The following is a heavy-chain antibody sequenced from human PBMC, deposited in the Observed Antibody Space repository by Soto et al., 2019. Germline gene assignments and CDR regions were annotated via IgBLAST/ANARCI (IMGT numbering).Heavy chain of an antibody. V-gene: IGHV3-30*18. CDR1: GFTFSSYG. J-gene: IGHJ4*02. Sequence: GGSLRLSCAASGFTFSSYGMHWVRQAPGKGLEWVAVISYDGSNKYYADSVKGRFTISRDNSKNTLYLQMNSLRAEDTAVYYCAKDLKRLPGDYWGQGTLVTVSS. CDR2: ISYDGSNK. CDR3: AKDLKRLPGDY.